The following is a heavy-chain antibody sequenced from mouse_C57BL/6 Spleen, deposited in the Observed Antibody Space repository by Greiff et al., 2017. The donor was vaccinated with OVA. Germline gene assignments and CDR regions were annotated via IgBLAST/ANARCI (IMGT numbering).Heavy chain of an antibody. V-gene: IGHV1-18*01. J-gene: IGHJ2*01. Sequence: EVKLQESGPELVKPGASVKIPCKASGYTFTDYNMDWVKQSHGKSLEWIGDINPTNGGTIYNQKFKGKATLTVDQSSSTAYMELRSLTSEDTAVYYCARRSITTVVAPFDYWGQGTTLTVSS. CDR1: GYTFTDYN. D-gene: IGHD1-1*01. CDR2: INPTNGGT. CDR3: ARRSITTVVAPFDY.